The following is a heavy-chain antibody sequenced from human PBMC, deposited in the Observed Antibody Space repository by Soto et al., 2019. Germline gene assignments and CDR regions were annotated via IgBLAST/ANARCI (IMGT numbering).Heavy chain of an antibody. J-gene: IGHJ4*02. CDR2: IRSKAYGGTT. D-gene: IGHD3-10*01. V-gene: IGHV3-49*03. CDR1: GFTFGDYA. Sequence: PGGSLRLSCTASGFTFGDYAMSWFRQAPGKGLEWVGFIRSKAYGGTTEYAASVKGRFTISRDDSKSIAYLQMNSLKTEDTAVYYCTRPTMVRDQWGSYWGQGTLVAVSS. CDR3: TRPTMVRDQWGSY.